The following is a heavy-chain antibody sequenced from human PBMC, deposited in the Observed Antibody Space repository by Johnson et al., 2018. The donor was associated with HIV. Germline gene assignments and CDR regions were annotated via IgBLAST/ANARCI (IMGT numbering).Heavy chain of an antibody. V-gene: IGHV3-9*01. D-gene: IGHD2-8*01. CDR1: GFTFEDYA. Sequence: VQLVESGGGLVQPGRSLRLSCAASGFTFEDYAMHWVRQPPGKGLEWVSSISWNSDTIAYADSVKGRFTISRDNSKNTLYLQMNSLRAEDTALYYCVRRGRYCSNGVCFDAFDIWGQGTMVTVSS. J-gene: IGHJ3*02. CDR2: ISWNSDTI. CDR3: VRRGRYCSNGVCFDAFDI.